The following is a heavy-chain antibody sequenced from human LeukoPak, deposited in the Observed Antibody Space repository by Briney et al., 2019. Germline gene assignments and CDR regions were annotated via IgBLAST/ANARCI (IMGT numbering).Heavy chain of an antibody. CDR3: ARARGVLLPSPRDAFDI. CDR1: GFTFSRYW. CDR2: INQDGSEK. D-gene: IGHD3-22*01. V-gene: IGHV3-7*01. Sequence: GGSLRLSCAASGFTFSRYWTSWVRQAPGKGLEWVANINQDGSEKYYVDSVKGRFTISRDNAKNSLYLQVSSLRAEDTAVYYCARARGVLLPSPRDAFDIWGQGTMVTVSS. J-gene: IGHJ3*02.